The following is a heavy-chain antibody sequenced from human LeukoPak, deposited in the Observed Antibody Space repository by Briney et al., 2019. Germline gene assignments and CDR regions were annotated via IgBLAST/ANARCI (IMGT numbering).Heavy chain of an antibody. V-gene: IGHV4-30-4*01. D-gene: IGHD2-2*01. Sequence: PSETLSLTCTVSGGSIRRGDYYWSWIRQPPGKGLEWIGYIYYSGSTYYNPSLKSRVTISVDTSKSQFSLRLSSVTAADTAVYYCAGHGNIVVVPDASKAFDIWGQGTMVTVSS. CDR2: IYYSGST. CDR1: GGSIRRGDYY. CDR3: AGHGNIVVVPDASKAFDI. J-gene: IGHJ3*02.